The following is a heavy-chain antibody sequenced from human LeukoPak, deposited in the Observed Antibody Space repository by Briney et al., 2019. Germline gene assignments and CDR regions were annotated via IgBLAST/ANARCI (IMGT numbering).Heavy chain of an antibody. CDR2: INPTTGGT. D-gene: IGHD4-23*01. CDR1: GYTFTVYY. Sequence: ASVKVSCKASGYTFTVYYIHWARQAPGQGLEWMSWINPTTGGTNYAQKFQGRVTMTSDTSISSAYMELSRLRSDDRAVYYCARDLYGGTSATFDYWGQGTLVTVSS. V-gene: IGHV1-2*02. J-gene: IGHJ4*02. CDR3: ARDLYGGTSATFDY.